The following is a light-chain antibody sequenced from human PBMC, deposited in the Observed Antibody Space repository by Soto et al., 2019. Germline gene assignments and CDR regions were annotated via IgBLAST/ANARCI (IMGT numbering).Light chain of an antibody. CDR3: QHTYTTPIT. Sequence: DIQMTQSPSSLSASVGDRVTITCRASQGISTHLNWYQQKPGKAPKLLIYHSSTLQSGVPSRFSGSGSGTDFTLTISSLQPEDFATYYCQHTYTTPITFGQGTRLEIK. CDR1: QGISTH. CDR2: HSS. J-gene: IGKJ5*01. V-gene: IGKV1-39*01.